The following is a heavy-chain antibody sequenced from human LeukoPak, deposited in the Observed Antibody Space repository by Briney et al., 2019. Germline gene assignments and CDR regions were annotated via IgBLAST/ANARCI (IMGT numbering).Heavy chain of an antibody. D-gene: IGHD3-10*01. J-gene: IGHJ4*02. V-gene: IGHV4-39*07. CDR2: IHYNGST. CDR1: GGSISSSSYY. CDR3: ARDRGVPRPYYFDQ. Sequence: SETLSLTCTVSGGSISSSSYYWGCIRQPPGKGQEWIGSIHYNGSTCYNPSLESRVIMSVDTSKNQFSLNLTSVTAADAAMYYCARDRGVPRPYYFDQWGQGTLITVSS.